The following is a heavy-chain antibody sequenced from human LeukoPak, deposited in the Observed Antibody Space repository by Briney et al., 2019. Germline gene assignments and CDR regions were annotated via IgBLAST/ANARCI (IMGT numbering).Heavy chain of an antibody. Sequence: GESLKISCKGSGYSFTSYWIGWVRQMPGKGLEWMGIIYPGDSDTRYSPSFQGQVTISADKSISTAYLQWSSLKASDTAMYYCARRSVILTGYHNDFDYWGQGTLVTVSS. CDR2: IYPGDSDT. J-gene: IGHJ4*02. CDR1: GYSFTSYW. D-gene: IGHD3-9*01. V-gene: IGHV5-51*01. CDR3: ARRSVILTGYHNDFDY.